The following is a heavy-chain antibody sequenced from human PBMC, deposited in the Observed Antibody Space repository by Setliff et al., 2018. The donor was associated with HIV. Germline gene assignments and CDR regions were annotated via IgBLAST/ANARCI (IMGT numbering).Heavy chain of an antibody. D-gene: IGHD3-3*01. CDR3: ASSQGYDFWSGPTGYYMDV. J-gene: IGHJ6*03. V-gene: IGHV4-34*01. CDR1: GGSFSGYY. Sequence: LSLTCAVYGGSFSGYYWSWIRQPPGKGLEWIGEINHSGSANYNPSLKSRLPISVDTSKNQFSLKLSSVTAADTAVYYCASSQGYDFWSGPTGYYMDVWGKGTTVTVSS. CDR2: INHSGSA.